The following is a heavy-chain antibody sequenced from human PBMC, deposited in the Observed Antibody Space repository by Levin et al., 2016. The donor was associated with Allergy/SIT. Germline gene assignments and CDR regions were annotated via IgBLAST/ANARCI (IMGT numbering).Heavy chain of an antibody. V-gene: IGHV4-34*01. J-gene: IGHJ5*02. CDR2: INHSGLT. D-gene: IGHD6-13*01. CDR3: ARAKSSTWYFQEEDWFDP. Sequence: VRQMPGKGLEWIGEINHSGLTNYNPSLKSRVTISVDTSKSQFSLKIKSVTAADTAVYYCARAKSSTWYFQEEDWFDPWGQGTLVTVSS.